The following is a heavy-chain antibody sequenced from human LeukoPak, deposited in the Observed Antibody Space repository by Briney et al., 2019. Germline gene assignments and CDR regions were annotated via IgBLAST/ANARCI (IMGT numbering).Heavy chain of an antibody. Sequence: GGSLRLSCAASGFTFSSYGMSWVRQAPGKGLEWVSAISGSGGSTYYADSVKGRFTISRDNSKNTLYLQMNSLRAEDTAVYYCAKDYLGYCSSTSCSDAFDIWGQGTMVTVSS. CDR1: GFTFSSYG. CDR2: ISGSGGST. V-gene: IGHV3-23*01. J-gene: IGHJ3*02. D-gene: IGHD2-2*01. CDR3: AKDYLGYCSSTSCSDAFDI.